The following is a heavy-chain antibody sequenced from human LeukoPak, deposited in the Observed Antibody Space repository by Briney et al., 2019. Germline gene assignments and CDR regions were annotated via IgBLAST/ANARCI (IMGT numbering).Heavy chain of an antibody. V-gene: IGHV3-7*04. CDR2: IKQDGSEK. D-gene: IGHD3-16*01. Sequence: GGSLRLSCADSEFTFSNHWMSWVRQAPGKGLEWVANIKQDGSEKYYVDSVKGRFTISRDNAKKSLYLQMNSLRAEDTAVYYCARDYGGYWGQGTLVTVSS. CDR3: ARDYGGY. CDR1: EFTFSNHW. J-gene: IGHJ4*02.